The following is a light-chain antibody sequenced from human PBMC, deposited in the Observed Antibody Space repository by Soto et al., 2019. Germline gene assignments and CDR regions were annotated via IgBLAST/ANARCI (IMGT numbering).Light chain of an antibody. CDR1: QSIRRS. V-gene: IGKV1-9*01. CDR3: QQLNAYPLT. Sequence: IQMTQSPSYLSASVADRLTSTCRASQSIRRSLNWYQQKTGKAPNXXIYGASNLQSGVPSRFGGSGYGTEFTLTITNLQTEDSATYYCQQLNAYPLTFGQGTRLEIK. J-gene: IGKJ5*01. CDR2: GAS.